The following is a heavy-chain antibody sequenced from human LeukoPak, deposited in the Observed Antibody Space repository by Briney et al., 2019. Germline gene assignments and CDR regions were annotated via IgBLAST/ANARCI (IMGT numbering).Heavy chain of an antibody. CDR1: GAPINNNF. D-gene: IGHD3-22*01. CDR3: ARHRDYYDS. J-gene: IGHJ4*01. Sequence: SQTLSLTCTVSGAPINNNFWTWIRQPPGKGLEWIGYIYSSGSANYNPSLKSRVIISGDTSKNQISLNLTSVTAADTALYCARHRDYYDSWGHGTLVTVSS. V-gene: IGHV4-59*08. CDR2: IYSSGSA.